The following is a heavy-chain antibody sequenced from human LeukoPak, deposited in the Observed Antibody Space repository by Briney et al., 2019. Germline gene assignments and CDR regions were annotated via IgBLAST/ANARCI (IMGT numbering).Heavy chain of an antibody. CDR2: INHSGST. CDR1: GGSFSGYY. CDR3: AILGRGGYCSGGSCPPDY. Sequence: PSETLSLTCAVYGGSFSGYYWSWIRQPPGKGLEWIGEINHSGSTNYNPSLKSRVTMSVDTSKNQFSLKLSPVTAADTAVYCCAILGRGGYCSGGSCPPDYWGQGTLVTVSS. J-gene: IGHJ4*02. V-gene: IGHV4-34*01. D-gene: IGHD2-15*01.